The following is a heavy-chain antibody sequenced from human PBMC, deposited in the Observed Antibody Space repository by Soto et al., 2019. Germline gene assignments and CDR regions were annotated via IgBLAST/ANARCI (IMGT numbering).Heavy chain of an antibody. Sequence: QVQLQESGPGLVKPSQTLSLTCTVSGGSISSGDYYWRWIRQPPGKGLEWIGYIYYSGSTYYNPSLKSRVTIAVATSKNQCSLNLSSATAADTAVYYCAGSGGSSGPIDYWGQGTLVTVSS. CDR3: AGSGGSSGPIDY. J-gene: IGHJ4*02. CDR1: GGSISSGDYY. V-gene: IGHV4-30-4*01. CDR2: IYYSGST. D-gene: IGHD2-15*01.